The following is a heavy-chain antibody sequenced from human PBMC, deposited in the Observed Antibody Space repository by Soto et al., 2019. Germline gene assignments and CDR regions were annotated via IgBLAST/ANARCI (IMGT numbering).Heavy chain of an antibody. CDR1: EYSFTSYW. CDR2: ICPGDSDT. D-gene: IGHD1-20*01. J-gene: IGHJ6*03. Sequence: GESLKVSCKGSEYSFTSYWIGWVRQMPGKGLEWMGIICPGDSDTRYSPSFQGQVTISADKSISTAYLQWSSLKASDTAMYYCARRIGNWNNGYYYYYMDVWGKGTTVTVSS. CDR3: ARRIGNWNNGYYYYYMDV. V-gene: IGHV5-51*01.